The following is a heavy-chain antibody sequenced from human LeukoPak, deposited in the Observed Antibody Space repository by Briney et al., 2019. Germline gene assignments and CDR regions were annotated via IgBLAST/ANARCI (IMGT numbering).Heavy chain of an antibody. V-gene: IGHV3-53*01. Sequence: GGSLRLSCAASGFTVSSNYMSWVRQAPGKGLEWVSVISDSVKGRFTISRDNSKNTLYLQMNSLRAEDTAVYYCARRRGSNWIGVGAFPIWGQGTMVTVSS. J-gene: IGHJ3*02. CDR2: I. CDR1: GFTVSSNY. CDR3: ARRRGSNWIGVGAFPI. D-gene: IGHD1-20*01.